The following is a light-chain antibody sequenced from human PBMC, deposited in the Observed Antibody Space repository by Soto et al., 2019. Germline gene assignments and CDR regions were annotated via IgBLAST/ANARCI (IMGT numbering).Light chain of an antibody. CDR2: DAY. J-gene: IGKJ5*01. CDR1: QSFRGL. V-gene: IGKV3D-15*01. Sequence: EVLLTQSPVTLSLSPWEIATLSCSASQSFRGLLAWYQQKPGQAPRLLIYDAYNRATGIPPRFSGSGSGTEFTLTISSLQSEDFAVYYCQQYNNWPPITFGQGTRLEIK. CDR3: QQYNNWPPIT.